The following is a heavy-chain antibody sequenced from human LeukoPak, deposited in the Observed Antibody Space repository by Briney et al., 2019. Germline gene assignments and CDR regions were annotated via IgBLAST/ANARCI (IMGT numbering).Heavy chain of an antibody. J-gene: IGHJ4*02. Sequence: GSLRLSCAASGFTVSSTYMSWVRQAPGKGLEWVSSVYSGGSSYYTDSVKGRFTISRDNSKNSLYLQMKRLRAEDTAVYYCARGGGRGGYNFDYWGQGTLVTVSS. CDR3: ARGGGRGGYNFDY. CDR1: GFTVSSTY. V-gene: IGHV3-53*01. D-gene: IGHD5-24*01. CDR2: VYSGGSS.